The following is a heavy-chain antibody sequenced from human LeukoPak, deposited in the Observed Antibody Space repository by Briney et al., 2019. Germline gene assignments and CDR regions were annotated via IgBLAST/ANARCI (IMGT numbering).Heavy chain of an antibody. Sequence: GGSLRLSCAASGFTFSSYGMHRVRQAPGKGLEWVAVIWYDGSNKYYADSVKGRFTLSRENSKNTLYLQMNSVRAEETAVYCCARSGGECDHDSFDTWGQGTLVTVSS. CDR3: ARSGGECDHDSFDT. D-gene: IGHD3-10*01. CDR1: GFTFSSYG. V-gene: IGHV3-33*01. CDR2: IWYDGSNK. J-gene: IGHJ3*02.